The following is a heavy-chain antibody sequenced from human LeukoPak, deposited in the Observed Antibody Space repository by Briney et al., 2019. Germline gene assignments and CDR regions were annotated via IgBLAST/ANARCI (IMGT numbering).Heavy chain of an antibody. CDR1: GFSLSTSGMC. V-gene: IGHV2-70*11. CDR3: ARTTATMITHYYYYYMDV. D-gene: IGHD3-16*01. Sequence: GPTLVNPTQTLTLTCTFSGFSLSTSGMCVSWIRQPPGKALEWLARIDWDDDKYYSTSLKTRPTISKDTSKNQVVLTMTNMDPVDTATYYCARTTATMITHYYYYYMDVWGKGTTVTVSS. J-gene: IGHJ6*03. CDR2: IDWDDDK.